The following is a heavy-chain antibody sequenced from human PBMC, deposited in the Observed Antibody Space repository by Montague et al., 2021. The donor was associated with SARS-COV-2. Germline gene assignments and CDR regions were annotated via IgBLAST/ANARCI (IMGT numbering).Heavy chain of an antibody. D-gene: IGHD3/OR15-3a*01. CDR3: ASGGLGNRGFDC. CDR2: TYLSGFT. Sequence: SETLSLTCVVSDVSLSSSTWRSWVRQSPGKGLEWVGETYLSGFTHYNPXGKSRVTISLDDSRRQFSLRLTSVTAADTAVYFCASGGLGNRGFDCWGQGALVTVSS. CDR1: DVSLSSSTW. V-gene: IGHV4-4*02. J-gene: IGHJ4*02.